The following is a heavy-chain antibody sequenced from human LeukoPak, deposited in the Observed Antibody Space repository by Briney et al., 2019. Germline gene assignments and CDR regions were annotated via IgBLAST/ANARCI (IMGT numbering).Heavy chain of an antibody. CDR2: IYYSGST. CDR3: ARGTPPGYCSSTSCLWDEY. D-gene: IGHD2-2*01. Sequence: PSETLSLTCTVSGGSISSSSYYWGWIRQPPGKGLEWIGSIYYSGSTYYNPSLKSRVTISVDTSKNQFSLKLSSVTAADTAVYYCARGTPPGYCSSTSCLWDEYWGQGTLVTASS. V-gene: IGHV4-39*07. J-gene: IGHJ4*02. CDR1: GGSISSSSYY.